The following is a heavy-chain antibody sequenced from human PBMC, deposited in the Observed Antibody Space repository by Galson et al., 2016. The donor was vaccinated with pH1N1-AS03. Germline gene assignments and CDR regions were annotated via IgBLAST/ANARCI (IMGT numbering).Heavy chain of an antibody. CDR3: AKRPRSDDY. V-gene: IGHV3-23*01. J-gene: IGHJ4*02. CDR2: ISGSGGST. Sequence: SLRLSCAASGFIFNSYWMAWVRQAPGKGLEWVSSISGSGGSTFYADSVKGRFTISRDNSKNTLYLQLNSLRVEDTAIYYCAKRPRSDDYWGQGTLVTVSS. CDR1: GFIFNSYW.